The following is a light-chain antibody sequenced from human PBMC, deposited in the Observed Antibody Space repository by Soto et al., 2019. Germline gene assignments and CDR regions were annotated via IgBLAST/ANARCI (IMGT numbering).Light chain of an antibody. CDR2: GAA. CDR3: QQRSNWPPA. Sequence: IVMTHSPATLSVSPGERAILSCRASQGISINLAWYQQKPGQAPRLLIYGAATRATGIPARFSGSGSGTDFTLTISSLEPEDFAVYYCQQRSNWPPAFGQGTRLEIK. J-gene: IGKJ5*01. CDR1: QGISIN. V-gene: IGKV3-11*01.